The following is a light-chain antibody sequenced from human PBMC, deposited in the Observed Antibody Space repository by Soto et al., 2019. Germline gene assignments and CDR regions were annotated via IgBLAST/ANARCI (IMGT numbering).Light chain of an antibody. CDR2: DAS. Sequence: DIQMTQSPSTLSASVVDGVTITFRASQSITTWLAWYQQKPGKAPKLLIYDASSLQSGVPSRFSGSGSGTEFTLTISSLQPDDFATYYCQQYNSYSSFGQGTKVDIK. V-gene: IGKV1-5*01. CDR1: QSITTW. J-gene: IGKJ1*01. CDR3: QQYNSYSS.